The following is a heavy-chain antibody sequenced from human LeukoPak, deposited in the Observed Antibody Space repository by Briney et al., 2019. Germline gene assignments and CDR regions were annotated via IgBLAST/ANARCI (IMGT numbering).Heavy chain of an antibody. Sequence: EGSLRLSCSASGFTFSTYSMNWVRQAPGKGLQWVSYISPSSSPIYYADSVRGRFTISRDNARSSLFLQMNSLRAEDTAVYYCARAFSTTAFDYWGQGTLVTVSS. CDR3: ARAFSTTAFDY. V-gene: IGHV3-48*01. D-gene: IGHD4-17*01. CDR1: GFTFSTYS. CDR2: ISPSSSPI. J-gene: IGHJ4*02.